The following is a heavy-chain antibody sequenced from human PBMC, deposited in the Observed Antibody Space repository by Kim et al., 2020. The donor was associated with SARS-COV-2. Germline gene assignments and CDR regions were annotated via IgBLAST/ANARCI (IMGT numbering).Heavy chain of an antibody. CDR1: GFTFSSYS. Sequence: GGSLRLSCAASGFTFSSYSMNWVRQAPGKGLEWVSSISSSSSYINYADSVKGRFTISRDNAENSLYLQMNSLRAEDTAVYYCARDDSNSDYYYYYGMDVWGQGTTVAVS. CDR3: ARDDSNSDYYYYYGMDV. D-gene: IGHD4-4*01. J-gene: IGHJ6*02. V-gene: IGHV3-21*01. CDR2: ISSSSSYI.